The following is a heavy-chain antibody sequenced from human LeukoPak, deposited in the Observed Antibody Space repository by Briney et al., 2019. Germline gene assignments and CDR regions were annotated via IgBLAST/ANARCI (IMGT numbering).Heavy chain of an antibody. V-gene: IGHV3-48*03. J-gene: IGHJ4*02. CDR2: ISSSGSTI. CDR1: GFTFSSYE. Sequence: PGGSLRLSCAASGFTFSSYEMNWVRQAPGKGLEWVSYISSSGSTIYYADSVKGRFTISRDNAKNSLYLQMNSLRAEDTAVYYCASTTIAEAGTRGGYFDYWGQGTLVTVSS. D-gene: IGHD6-13*01. CDR3: ASTTIAEAGTRGGYFDY.